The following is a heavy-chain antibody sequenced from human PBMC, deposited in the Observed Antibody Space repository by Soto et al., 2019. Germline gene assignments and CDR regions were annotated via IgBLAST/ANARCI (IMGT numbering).Heavy chain of an antibody. J-gene: IGHJ4*02. D-gene: IGHD3-9*01. CDR3: ARGVRYFDW. CDR1: GGSITSSY. V-gene: IGHV4-59*01. CDR2: IYYSGST. Sequence: QVQLQESGPGLVKPSETLSLTCTVSGGSITSSYWSWIRQPPGKGLEWIGYIYYSGSTNYNPSLKSRVTISVDTSKNQFSLNLSSVTAADTAVYFCARGVRYFDWWGQGTLVTVSS.